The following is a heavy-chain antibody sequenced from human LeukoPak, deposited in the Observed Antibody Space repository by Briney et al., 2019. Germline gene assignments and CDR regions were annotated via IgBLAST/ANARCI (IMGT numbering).Heavy chain of an antibody. V-gene: IGHV4-59*01. CDR3: AKTDRNSYDFD. D-gene: IGHD5-18*01. CDR2: IYYSGST. Sequence: SETLSLTCAVYGGSFSGYYWSWIRQPPGKGLEWIGYIYYSGSTNYNPSLKSRVTISVDTSKNQFSLKLSSVTAADTAVYYCAKTDRNSYDFDWGQGTLVTVSS. J-gene: IGHJ4*02. CDR1: GGSFSGYY.